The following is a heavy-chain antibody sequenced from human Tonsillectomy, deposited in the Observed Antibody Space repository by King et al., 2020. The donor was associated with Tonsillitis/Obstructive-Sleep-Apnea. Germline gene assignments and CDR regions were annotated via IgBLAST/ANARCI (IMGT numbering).Heavy chain of an antibody. D-gene: IGHD2-15*01. Sequence: VQLVESGGGLVQPGGSLRLSCAASGFTFSSYAMSWVRQAPGKGLEWVSAISGSGGSTYYADSVKGRLTISRDNSKNTLYLQMNSLRAEDTAVYYFAKMKDIVVVVAATRAAFDIWGQGTMVTVSS. CDR3: AKMKDIVVVVAATRAAFDI. CDR2: ISGSGGST. V-gene: IGHV3-23*04. J-gene: IGHJ3*02. CDR1: GFTFSSYA.